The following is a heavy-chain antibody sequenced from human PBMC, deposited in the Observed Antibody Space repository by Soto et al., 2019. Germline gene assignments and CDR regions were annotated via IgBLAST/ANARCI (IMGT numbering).Heavy chain of an antibody. CDR1: GGSFSNDY. Sequence: SEPLSLTCSISGGSFSNDYWTWIRQSPGKGLEWIGYIFHSGITDYNPSVKSRVTISIDKSKNLFSLKLTSVTAADTAVYYCARDRYFYDSAGYYRTLDSWGQGILVTVSS. V-gene: IGHV4-59*01. CDR2: IFHSGIT. CDR3: ARDRYFYDSAGYYRTLDS. J-gene: IGHJ5*01. D-gene: IGHD3-22*01.